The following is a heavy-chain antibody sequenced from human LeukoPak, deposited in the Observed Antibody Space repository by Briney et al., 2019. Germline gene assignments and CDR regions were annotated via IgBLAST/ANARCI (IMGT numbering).Heavy chain of an antibody. Sequence: GGSLRLSCAASGFSFSNYAMSWVRQAPGKGLEWVSGIGRSGDYTYYADSVKGRFIISRDNSKNTLYLQMNSLRAEDTAVYYCAKSSWVGYNWFDPWGQGTLVTVSS. V-gene: IGHV3-23*01. CDR1: GFSFSNYA. J-gene: IGHJ5*02. CDR2: IGRSGDYT. CDR3: AKSSWVGYNWFDP. D-gene: IGHD3-10*01.